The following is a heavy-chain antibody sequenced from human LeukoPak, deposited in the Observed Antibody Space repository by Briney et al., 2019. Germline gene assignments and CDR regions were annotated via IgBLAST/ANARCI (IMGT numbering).Heavy chain of an antibody. CDR2: VYYSGST. D-gene: IGHD3-3*01. CDR1: GGSVTSGFYY. CDR3: ARAVAYFWSGLYYYYGMDV. Sequence: SGTLSLTCTVSGGSVTSGFYYWSWIRQPPGKGLEWIGHVYYSGSTNYNPSLKSRVTISVDTSKNQFSLKVSSVTAADTAVYYCARAVAYFWSGLYYYYGMDVWGQGTTVTVSS. V-gene: IGHV4-61*01. J-gene: IGHJ6*02.